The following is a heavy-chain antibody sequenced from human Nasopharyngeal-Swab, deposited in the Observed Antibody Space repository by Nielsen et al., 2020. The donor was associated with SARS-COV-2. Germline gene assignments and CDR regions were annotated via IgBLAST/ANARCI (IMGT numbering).Heavy chain of an antibody. V-gene: IGHV1-58*01. D-gene: IGHD2-15*01. CDR1: GFTFTSSA. CDR3: AGGYCSGGSCYPPEGY. Sequence: SVKVSCKASGFTFTSSAVQWVRQARGQRLEWIEWIVVGSGNTNYAQKFQERVTITRDMSTSTAYMELSSLRSEDTAVYYCAGGYCSGGSCYPPEGYWGQGTLVTVSS. J-gene: IGHJ4*02. CDR2: IVVGSGNT.